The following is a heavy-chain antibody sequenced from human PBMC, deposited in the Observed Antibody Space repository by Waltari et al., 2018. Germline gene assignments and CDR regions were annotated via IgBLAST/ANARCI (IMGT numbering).Heavy chain of an antibody. CDR2: IRTSGVT. J-gene: IGHJ3*01. CDR3: ARNQNGAFDV. Sequence: QVQLQESGPGLVKPSETLSLTCTVSGVSISSHFWTWIRQPAGKGLEWVGRIRTSGVTDYSPSLKSRVTMSVDTSKNQFSLRLSSVTAADTAVYYCARNQNGAFDVWGQGTRVTVSS. D-gene: IGHD2-2*01. CDR1: GVSISSHF. V-gene: IGHV4-4*07.